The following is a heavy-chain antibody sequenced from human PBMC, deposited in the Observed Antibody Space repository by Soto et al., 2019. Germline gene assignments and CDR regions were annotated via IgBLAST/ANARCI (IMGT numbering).Heavy chain of an antibody. CDR3: AKGGRGTYYYYYTMDV. CDR1: GFTFSGYG. J-gene: IGHJ6*02. Sequence: GGSLRLSCAASGFTFSGYGMHWVRQAPGKGLEWVAVISHDGNNKYYADSVKGRFTTSRDNSKNTLYLQMNSLRAEDTAVYYCAKGGRGTYYYYYTMDVWGQGTTVTVSS. CDR2: ISHDGNNK. D-gene: IGHD1-1*01. V-gene: IGHV3-30*18.